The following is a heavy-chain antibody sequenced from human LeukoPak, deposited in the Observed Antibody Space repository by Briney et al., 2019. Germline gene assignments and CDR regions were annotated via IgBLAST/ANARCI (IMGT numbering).Heavy chain of an antibody. D-gene: IGHD2-8*02. CDR3: ARVPGLSYYGVDV. CDR2: IYYSGST. Sequence: PSETLSLTCTVSGDSISSYYWSWIRQPPGKGLEWIGYIYYSGSTNYNPSLKSRVTISVDTSKNQFSLKLSSVTTADTAVYYCARVPGLSYYGVDVWGQGTTVTVSS. V-gene: IGHV4-59*01. J-gene: IGHJ6*02. CDR1: GDSISSYY.